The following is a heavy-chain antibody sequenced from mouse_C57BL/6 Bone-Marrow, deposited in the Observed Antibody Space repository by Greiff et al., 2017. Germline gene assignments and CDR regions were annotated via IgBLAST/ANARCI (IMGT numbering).Heavy chain of an antibody. D-gene: IGHD1-1*01. J-gene: IGHJ4*01. CDR3: ARQGITTVDYYAMDY. CDR2: ISSGGSYT. CDR1: GFTLSSYG. V-gene: IGHV5-6*01. Sequence: EVQLVESGGDLVKPGGCLKISCAASGFTLSSYGMSWVRQTPDKRLEWVATISSGGSYTYYPDSVKGRFTISRDNAKNTLFLQMSSLKSEDTAMYYCARQGITTVDYYAMDYWGQGTSVTVSS.